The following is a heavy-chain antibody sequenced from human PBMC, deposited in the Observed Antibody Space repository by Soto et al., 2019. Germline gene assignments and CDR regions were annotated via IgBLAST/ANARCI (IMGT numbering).Heavy chain of an antibody. V-gene: IGHV4-59*08. D-gene: IGHD6-13*01. J-gene: IGHJ4*02. Sequence: SETLSLTCTVSGGSMRSYYWSWIRQSPGKGLECIGYIFYSGSTNYNPSLKSRVTISVDTSKNQFSLILRSVTAADTAVYYCARLPPISAADTSLFDYWGEGTLVTSPQ. CDR2: IFYSGST. CDR1: GGSMRSYY. CDR3: ARLPPISAADTSLFDY.